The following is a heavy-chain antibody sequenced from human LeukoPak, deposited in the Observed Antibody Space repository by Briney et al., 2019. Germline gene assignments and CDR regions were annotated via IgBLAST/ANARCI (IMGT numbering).Heavy chain of an antibody. CDR1: GFTFSNYW. Sequence: GGSLRLSCAASGFTFSNYWMHWVRQAPGMGLVWVSCIDSDGSSTRYADSVKGRFTISRDNAKNTLYLQMNSLRAEDTAVYYCVRALIGSHDYWGQGTLVTVSS. CDR3: VRALIGSHDY. CDR2: IDSDGSST. D-gene: IGHD2/OR15-2a*01. V-gene: IGHV3-74*01. J-gene: IGHJ4*02.